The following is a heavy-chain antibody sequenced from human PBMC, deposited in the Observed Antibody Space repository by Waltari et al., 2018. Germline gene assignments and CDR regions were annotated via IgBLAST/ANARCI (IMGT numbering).Heavy chain of an antibody. J-gene: IGHJ4*02. D-gene: IGHD3-22*01. V-gene: IGHV4-59*08. CDR1: GDFPSDDN. CDR2: LRNTGST. Sequence: HVQLQESGPGLVKPSETLSLPCTVPGDFPSDDNWTWIRQAPGKGLEWIAYLRNTGSTKRNPSLESRVTISADTSKKQFTLRLTSVTAADTAVYYCARLPTKYYDSLGWGFFDQWGQGILVTVSS. CDR3: ARLPTKYYDSLGWGFFDQ.